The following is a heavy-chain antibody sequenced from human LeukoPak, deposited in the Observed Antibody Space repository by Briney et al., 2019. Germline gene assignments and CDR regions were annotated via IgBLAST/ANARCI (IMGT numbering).Heavy chain of an antibody. CDR1: GFSLFNDILG. Sequence: SGPTPVNPTETLTLTCTVSGFSLFNDILGVTWIRQPPGKALEWLAHIFSTDEKSYRTSLKSRLTISKDTSKSQVVLTMTNMGPVDTGTYYCSQIVYSSTWYPNWFDPWGQGTLVTVSA. CDR2: IFSTDEK. D-gene: IGHD6-13*01. J-gene: IGHJ5*02. CDR3: SQIVYSSTWYPNWFDP. V-gene: IGHV2-26*01.